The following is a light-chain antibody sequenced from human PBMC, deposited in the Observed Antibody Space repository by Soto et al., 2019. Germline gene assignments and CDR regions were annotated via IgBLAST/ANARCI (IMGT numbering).Light chain of an antibody. V-gene: IGKV1-5*01. CDR2: EAS. CDR3: QQYDHH. J-gene: IGKJ2*01. Sequence: DIQMTQSPSTLSASVGDRVTITCRASQSIDIWLAWYQQKPGKAPKLLFYEASSLVSGVPSRSSGSGSVTEYTLTFSSLQSDDFATYYCQQYDHHFGQGTKREIK. CDR1: QSIDIW.